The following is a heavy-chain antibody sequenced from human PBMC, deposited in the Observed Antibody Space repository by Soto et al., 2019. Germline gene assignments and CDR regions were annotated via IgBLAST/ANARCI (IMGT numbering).Heavy chain of an antibody. J-gene: IGHJ6*02. D-gene: IGHD5-18*01. Sequence: HPGGSLRLSCAASGFTFSSYWMSWVRQAPGKGLEWVANIRQDGSEKYYVDSVKGRFTISRDNAKNSLYLQMNSLRAEDTAVYYCARVGPYSYGYQPRYYYYYGMDVWGQGTTVTVSS. CDR2: IRQDGSEK. CDR3: ARVGPYSYGYQPRYYYYYGMDV. V-gene: IGHV3-7*01. CDR1: GFTFSSYW.